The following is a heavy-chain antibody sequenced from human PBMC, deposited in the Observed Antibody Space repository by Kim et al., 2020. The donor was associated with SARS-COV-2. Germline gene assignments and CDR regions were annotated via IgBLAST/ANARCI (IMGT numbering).Heavy chain of an antibody. CDR2: IHHSGRT. Sequence: SETLSLTCAVSGGTISSYYWSWIRLPPGKRLEWIGFIHHSGRTTYNPSLKSRVSMSMDTSKNQFSLTLKSVTAADTAVYFCARDRGGTYESYYFYYWGQG. D-gene: IGHD2-15*01. J-gene: IGHJ4*02. CDR3: ARDRGGTYESYYFYY. CDR1: GGTISSYY. V-gene: IGHV4-59*01.